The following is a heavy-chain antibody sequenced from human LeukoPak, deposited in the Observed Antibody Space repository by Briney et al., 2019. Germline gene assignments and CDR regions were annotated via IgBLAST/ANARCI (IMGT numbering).Heavy chain of an antibody. CDR2: ISGSGGST. D-gene: IGHD2-2*01. Sequence: GGSLSLSCAASGFTFSSYAMSWVRQAPGKGLEWVSAISGSGGSTYYADSVKGRFTISRDDSKSIAYLQMNSLRTEDTAVYYCTRDPHYCSYASCYAVDWFDPWGQGTLVTVSS. J-gene: IGHJ5*02. CDR1: GFTFSSYA. V-gene: IGHV3-23*01. CDR3: TRDPHYCSYASCYAVDWFDP.